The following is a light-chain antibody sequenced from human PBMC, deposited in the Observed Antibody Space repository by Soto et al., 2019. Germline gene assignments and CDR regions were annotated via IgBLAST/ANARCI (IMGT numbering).Light chain of an antibody. Sequence: QSVLTQPAPVSGSPGQSITISCTGTSRDVGGYDYVSWYQQHPDKAPKLVIYEVSNRPSGVSTRFSGSKSGNTASLTISGLQADDEADYYCSSFTTSSTSVFGTGTKVTVL. CDR2: EVS. J-gene: IGLJ1*01. CDR1: SRDVGGYDY. V-gene: IGLV2-14*01. CDR3: SSFTTSSTSV.